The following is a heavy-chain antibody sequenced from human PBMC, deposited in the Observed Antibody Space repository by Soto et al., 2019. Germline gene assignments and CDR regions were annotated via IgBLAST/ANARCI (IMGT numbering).Heavy chain of an antibody. CDR2: IYYSGST. V-gene: IGHV4-59*01. Sequence: VQLQESGPGLVKPSETLSLTCTVSGGSISSYYWSWIRQPPGKGLEWIGYIYYSGSTNYNPSLKSRVTISVDTSKNQFSLKLSSVTAADTAVYYCARLGIIQGFDYWGQGTLVTVSS. D-gene: IGHD1-26*01. J-gene: IGHJ4*02. CDR3: ARLGIIQGFDY. CDR1: GGSISSYY.